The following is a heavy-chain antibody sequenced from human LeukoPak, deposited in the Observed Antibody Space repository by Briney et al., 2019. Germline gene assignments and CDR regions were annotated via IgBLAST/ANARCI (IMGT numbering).Heavy chain of an antibody. V-gene: IGHV3-48*01. CDR3: AKKATAAAGPSYFDY. CDR1: GFTFSSYS. Sequence: TGGSLRLSCAASGFTFSSYSMNWVRQAPGKGLEWVSYISSSSSTIYYADSVKGRFTISRDNSKNTLYLQMNSLRAEDTAVYYCAKKATAAAGPSYFDYWGQGTLVTVSS. CDR2: ISSSSSTI. J-gene: IGHJ4*02. D-gene: IGHD6-13*01.